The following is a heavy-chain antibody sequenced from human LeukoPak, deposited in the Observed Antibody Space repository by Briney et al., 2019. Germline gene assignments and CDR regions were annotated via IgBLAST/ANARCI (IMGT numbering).Heavy chain of an antibody. V-gene: IGHV4-59*01. J-gene: IGHJ4*02. CDR2: IYYSGST. Sequence: SETLSLTCTVSGGSISSYYWSWIRQPPGKGLEWIGYIYYSGSTNYNPSLKSRVTISVDTSKNQFSLKLSSVTAADTAVYYCASYSYYYDSGGYFDYWGQGTLVTVSS. D-gene: IGHD3-22*01. CDR3: ASYSYYYDSGGYFDY. CDR1: GGSISSYY.